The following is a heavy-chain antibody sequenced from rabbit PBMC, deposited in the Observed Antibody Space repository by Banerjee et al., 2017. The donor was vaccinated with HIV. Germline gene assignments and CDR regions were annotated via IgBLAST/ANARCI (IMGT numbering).Heavy chain of an antibody. CDR2: INTSSGSI. Sequence: QEQLEESGGDLVKPEGSLTLTCTASAFSFSNGYVMCWVRQAPGKGLEWIACINTSSGSIVYATWAKGRFTISRTSSTTVALQMTSLTAADTATYFCARRGSDWGDDLWGPGTLVTVS. V-gene: IGHV1S45*01. CDR1: AFSFSNGYV. J-gene: IGHJ4*01. CDR3: ARRGSDWGDDL. D-gene: IGHD4-1*01.